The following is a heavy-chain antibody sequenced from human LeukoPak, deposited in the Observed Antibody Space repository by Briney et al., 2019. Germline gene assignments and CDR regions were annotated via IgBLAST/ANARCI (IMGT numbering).Heavy chain of an antibody. V-gene: IGHV3-33*01. Sequence: GSLRLSFAASGFTFSSYGMHWVRQAPGKGLEWVAVIWYDGSNKYYADSVKGRFTISRDNSKNTLYLQMNSLRAEDTAVYYCARGRGYSGYDAFDIWGQGTMVTVSS. CDR1: GFTFSSYG. J-gene: IGHJ3*02. CDR3: ARGRGYSGYDAFDI. D-gene: IGHD5-12*01. CDR2: IWYDGSNK.